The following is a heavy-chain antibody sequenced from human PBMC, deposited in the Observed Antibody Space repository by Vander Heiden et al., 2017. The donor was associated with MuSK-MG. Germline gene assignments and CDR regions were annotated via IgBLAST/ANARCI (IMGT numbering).Heavy chain of an antibody. CDR3: TRVIQKEQYSDWLLFDS. CDR2: IFYSGST. CDR1: NGSISGYY. V-gene: IGHV4-59*01. D-gene: IGHD3-9*01. Sequence: QVQLQESGPGLVKASETLSLTCTVSNGSISGYYWSWNRQHPGKGLEWIGYIFYSGSTNYNSSPRSRVTMSVDTSKNQFSLRLSSVTAADTAVYYNTRVIQKEQYSDWLLFDSWGQGNLVTVSS. J-gene: IGHJ4*02.